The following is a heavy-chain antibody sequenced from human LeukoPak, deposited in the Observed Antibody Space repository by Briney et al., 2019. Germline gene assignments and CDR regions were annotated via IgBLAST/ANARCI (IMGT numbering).Heavy chain of an antibody. V-gene: IGHV3-38-3*01. Sequence: GGSLRPSCAASGFTVSSNEMSWVRQAPGKGLEWVSSISGGSTYYADSRKGRFTISRDNSKNTLYLQMNSLRAEDTAVYYCARGGSYLSAFDIWGQGTMVTVSS. CDR3: ARGGSYLSAFDI. D-gene: IGHD1-26*01. J-gene: IGHJ3*02. CDR2: ISGGST. CDR1: GFTVSSNE.